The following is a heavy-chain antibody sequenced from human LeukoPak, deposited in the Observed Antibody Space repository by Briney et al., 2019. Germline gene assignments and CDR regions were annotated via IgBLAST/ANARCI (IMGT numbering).Heavy chain of an antibody. CDR2: ISGAGGST. V-gene: IGHV3-23*01. CDR1: GFTFSSYA. J-gene: IGHJ4*02. Sequence: GGSLRLSCAASGFTFSSYAMTWVRRAPGKGLEWVSTISGAGGSTYYADSVKGRFTISRDNSKDTLYLQVNSLRAEDTAVYFCAKEAGYCGASSCSDYLDYWGQGTLVTVSS. CDR3: AKEAGYCGASSCSDYLDY. D-gene: IGHD2-15*01.